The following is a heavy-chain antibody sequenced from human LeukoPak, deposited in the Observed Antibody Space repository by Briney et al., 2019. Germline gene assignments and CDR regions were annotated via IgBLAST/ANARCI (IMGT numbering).Heavy chain of an antibody. CDR3: ARDYPPWGYLH. CDR2: IYTSGST. CDR1: GGSISSGSYY. Sequence: SQTLSLTCIVSGGSISSGSYYWSWIRQPAGKGLEWIGRIYTSGSTNYNPSLKSRVTISVDTSKNQFSLKLSSVTAADTAVYYCARDYPPWGYLHWGQGTLVTVSS. J-gene: IGHJ4*02. V-gene: IGHV4-61*02. D-gene: IGHD3-16*01.